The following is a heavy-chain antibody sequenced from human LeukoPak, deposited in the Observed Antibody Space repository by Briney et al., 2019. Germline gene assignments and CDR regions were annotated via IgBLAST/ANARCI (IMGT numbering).Heavy chain of an antibody. CDR1: GFTFSSYG. CDR3: AKDYSSGYAGYYFDY. V-gene: IGHV3-30*18. CDR2: ISYDGSNK. J-gene: IGHJ4*02. D-gene: IGHD6-19*01. Sequence: PGGSLRLSCAASGFTFSSYGMHWVRQAPGKGLEWVAVISYDGSNKYYADSVKGRFTISRDNSKNTLYLQMNSLRAEDTAVYYCAKDYSSGYAGYYFDYWGQGTLVTVSS.